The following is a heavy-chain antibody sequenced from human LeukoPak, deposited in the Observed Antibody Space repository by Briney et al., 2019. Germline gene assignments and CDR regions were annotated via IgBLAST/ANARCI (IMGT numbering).Heavy chain of an antibody. D-gene: IGHD3-22*01. CDR1: GYTFSSYS. Sequence: GGSLRLSCAASGYTFSSYSMNWVRQAPGKGLEWVSYISSSSSTIYYADSEKGRFTISRDNAKNSLYLQMNSLRAEDTAVYYCARLMSYYYDSSGYYTFDYWGQGTLVTVSS. V-gene: IGHV3-48*04. CDR2: ISSSSSTI. J-gene: IGHJ4*02. CDR3: ARLMSYYYDSSGYYTFDY.